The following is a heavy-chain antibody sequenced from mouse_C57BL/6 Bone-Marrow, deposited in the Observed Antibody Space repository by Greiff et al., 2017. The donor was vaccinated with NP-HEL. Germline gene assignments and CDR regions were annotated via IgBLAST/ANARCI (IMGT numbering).Heavy chain of an antibody. Sequence: EVQLQQSGAELVRPGASVKLSCTASGFNITDDYMHWVKQRPEQGLEWIGWIDPENGDTEYASKFQGKATITADTSSNTAYLQLSSLTSEDTAVYYCTTEIYYDYDWYFDVWGTGTTVTVSS. D-gene: IGHD2-4*01. CDR2: IDPENGDT. CDR3: TTEIYYDYDWYFDV. CDR1: GFNITDDY. V-gene: IGHV14-4*01. J-gene: IGHJ1*03.